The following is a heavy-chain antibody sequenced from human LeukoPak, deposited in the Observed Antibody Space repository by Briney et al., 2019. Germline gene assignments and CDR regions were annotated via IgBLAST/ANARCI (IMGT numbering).Heavy chain of an antibody. CDR1: GGSFSGYY. Sequence: SETLSLTCAVYGGSFSGYYWSWIRQPPGKGLECIGEINHSGSTNYNPSLKSRVTISVDTSKNQFSLKLSSVTAADTAVYYCASPFLTNDYWGQGTLVTVSS. J-gene: IGHJ4*02. V-gene: IGHV4-34*01. CDR2: INHSGST. D-gene: IGHD3-3*01. CDR3: ASPFLTNDY.